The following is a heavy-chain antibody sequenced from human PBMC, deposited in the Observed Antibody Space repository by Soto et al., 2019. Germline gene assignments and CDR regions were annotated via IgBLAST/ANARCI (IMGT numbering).Heavy chain of an antibody. CDR3: AAWAEGATEVH. J-gene: IGHJ4*02. Sequence: GGSLRLSCETSGFSFSVYGMHWVRQAPGKGLEWVTVIWYDASKQFYAASVEGRFTISRDNSKAILYLQMNSLRAEDTAVYYCAAWAEGATEVHWGQGTLVTVSS. CDR1: GFSFSVYG. CDR2: IWYDASKQ. V-gene: IGHV3-33*01. D-gene: IGHD2-15*01.